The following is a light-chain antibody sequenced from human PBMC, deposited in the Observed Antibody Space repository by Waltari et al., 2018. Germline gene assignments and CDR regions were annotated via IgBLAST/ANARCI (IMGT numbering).Light chain of an antibody. J-gene: IGKJ4*01. CDR3: MQSIQMPLT. CDR2: EVS. V-gene: IGKV2D-29*01. CDR1: QSLLHTDGKRY. Sequence: DIVLTQTPVSMSVTPGQQASMSCKSSQSLLHTDGKRYLYWYLQKPGQPPQLLIHEVSKRFSGVPDRFSGSGSGTDFTLKISRVEAEDVGVYYCMQSIQMPLTFGGGTKVEIK.